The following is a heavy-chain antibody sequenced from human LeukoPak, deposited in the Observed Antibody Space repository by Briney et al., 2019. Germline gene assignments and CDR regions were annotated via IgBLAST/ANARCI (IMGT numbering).Heavy chain of an antibody. CDR3: AKVPLSSSGWDREYYFDY. CDR1: AFRFSSYG. D-gene: IGHD6-19*01. V-gene: IGHV3-30*02. Sequence: GGSLRLSCAASAFRFSSYGMHWVRQAPGKGPEWVAFIRSDSSNQYCADSVKGRFTISRDNSKNTLYLQMNSLRAEDTAVYYCAKVPLSSSGWDREYYFDYWGQGTLVTVSS. CDR2: IRSDSSNQ. J-gene: IGHJ4*02.